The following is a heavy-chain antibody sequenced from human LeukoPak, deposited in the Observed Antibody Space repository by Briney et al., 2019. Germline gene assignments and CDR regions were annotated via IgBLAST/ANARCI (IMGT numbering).Heavy chain of an antibody. V-gene: IGHV3-23*01. D-gene: IGHD6-19*01. CDR1: GFTFSSYG. Sequence: PGGSLRLSCAASGFTFSSYGMHWVRQAPGKGLEWVSSISDGGGSTYYADSVKGRFTLSRDNSKNTLYLQMNSLRAEDTAVYYCAKDVSGWPRYYFDYWGQGTLVTVSS. J-gene: IGHJ4*02. CDR2: ISDGGGST. CDR3: AKDVSGWPRYYFDY.